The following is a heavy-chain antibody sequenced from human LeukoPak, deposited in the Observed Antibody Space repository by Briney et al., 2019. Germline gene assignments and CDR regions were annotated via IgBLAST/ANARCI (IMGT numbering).Heavy chain of an antibody. CDR2: INHNGRT. CDR3: ARGPYRPVVFGVVIESYSYMDV. Sequence: SETLSLTCAVYGGSFSGYYWSWIRQTPGKGLGSIGEINHNGRTNYDSSFKSRVTISVDTSKNQFSLKLSSMTAADTAVYYCARGPYRPVVFGVVIESYSYMDVWGKGTTVTVSS. CDR1: GGSFSGYY. V-gene: IGHV4-34*01. D-gene: IGHD3-3*01. J-gene: IGHJ6*03.